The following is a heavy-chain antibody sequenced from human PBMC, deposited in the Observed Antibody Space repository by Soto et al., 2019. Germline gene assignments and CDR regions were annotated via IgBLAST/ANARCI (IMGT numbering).Heavy chain of an antibody. D-gene: IGHD3-9*01. CDR1: GGSISSSSYY. Sequence: QLQLQESGPGLVKPSETLSLTCTVSGGSISSSSYYWGWIRQPPGKGLEWIGSIYYSGSTYYNPSLKSRVTISVDTSKNQFSLKLSSVTAADSAVYYCAVDILTGYYQIATDAFDIWGQGTMVTVSS. J-gene: IGHJ3*02. CDR3: AVDILTGYYQIATDAFDI. V-gene: IGHV4-39*01. CDR2: IYYSGST.